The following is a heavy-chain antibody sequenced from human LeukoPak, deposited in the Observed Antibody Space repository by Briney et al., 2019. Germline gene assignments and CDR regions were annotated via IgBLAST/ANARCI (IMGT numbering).Heavy chain of an antibody. Sequence: SETLSLTCTVSGGSISSSSYYWGWIRQPPGKGLEWIGEINHSGSTNYDPSLKSRVTISVDTSKNQFSLKLSSVTAADTAVYYCARGNTYYYDSSGYPYYYYYYMDVWGKGTTVTISS. D-gene: IGHD3-22*01. V-gene: IGHV4-39*07. CDR2: INHSGST. J-gene: IGHJ6*03. CDR1: GGSISSSSYY. CDR3: ARGNTYYYDSSGYPYYYYYYMDV.